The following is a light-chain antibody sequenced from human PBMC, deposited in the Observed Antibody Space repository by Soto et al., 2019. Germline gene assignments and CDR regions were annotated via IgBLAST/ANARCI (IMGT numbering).Light chain of an antibody. CDR3: QRRSDWAT. V-gene: IGKV3-11*01. Sequence: EIVLTQSPATLSLSPGERATLSCRASQSVSSYLAWYQQKPGQAPRLLIYDASNRATGIPARFSGSGSGTEFSVTVSNLYPEHFAVYYGQRRSDWATFCQLTKLDI. CDR1: QSVSSY. J-gene: IGKJ2*01. CDR2: DAS.